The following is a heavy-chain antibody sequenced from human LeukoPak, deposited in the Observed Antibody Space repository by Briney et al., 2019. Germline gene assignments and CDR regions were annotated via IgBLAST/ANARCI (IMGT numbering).Heavy chain of an antibody. D-gene: IGHD3-10*01. CDR1: GFTFSDYY. J-gene: IGHJ3*02. CDR3: ARASITMVRADAFDI. V-gene: IGHV3-11*01. CDR2: ISSSGSTI. Sequence: GGSLRLSCAASGFTFSDYYVSWIRQAPGKGLEWVSYISSSGSTIYYADSVKGRFTISRDNAKNSLYLQMSSLRAEDTAVYYCARASITMVRADAFDIWGQGTMVTVSS.